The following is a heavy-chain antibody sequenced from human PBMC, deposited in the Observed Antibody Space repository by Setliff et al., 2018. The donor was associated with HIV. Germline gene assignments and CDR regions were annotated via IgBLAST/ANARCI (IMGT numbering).Heavy chain of an antibody. CDR2: IWYDGSKK. V-gene: IGHV3-33*01. J-gene: IGHJ4*02. CDR3: ARSYYYDTSGCPDF. Sequence: GGSLRLSCAVSGFTFSSYGMHWVRQAPGKGLEWVAVIWYDGSKKYYGESVKGRFTISRDNFENTVYLQMNSLRAEDSALYYCARSYYYDTSGCPDFWGQGTLVTVSS. D-gene: IGHD3-22*01. CDR1: GFTFSSYG.